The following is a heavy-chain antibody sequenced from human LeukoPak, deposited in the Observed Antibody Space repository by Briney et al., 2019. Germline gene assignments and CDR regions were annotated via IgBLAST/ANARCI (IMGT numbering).Heavy chain of an antibody. Sequence: PGGSLRLSCAASGFSFSSYAMSWVRQAPGKGLEWVSAISGSGGSTYYADSVKGRFTISRDNPKNTLYLQMNSLRAEDTAVYYCAERLVGATADSWGQGALVTVSS. CDR1: GFSFSSYA. V-gene: IGHV3-23*01. CDR3: AERLVGATADS. CDR2: ISGSGGST. D-gene: IGHD1-26*01. J-gene: IGHJ4*02.